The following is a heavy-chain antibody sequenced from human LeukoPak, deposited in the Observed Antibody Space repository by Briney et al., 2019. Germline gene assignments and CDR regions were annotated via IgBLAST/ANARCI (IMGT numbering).Heavy chain of an antibody. D-gene: IGHD3-22*01. V-gene: IGHV3-9*01. CDR1: GFTFDDYA. Sequence: PGGSLRLSCAASGFTFDDYAMHWVRQAPGKGLEWVSGISWNSGSIGYADSVKGRFTISRDNAKNSLYLQMNSLRVEDTALYYCAKVDHSSSYPDYCGQGTLVTVSS. CDR3: AKVDHSSSYPDY. J-gene: IGHJ4*02. CDR2: ISWNSGSI.